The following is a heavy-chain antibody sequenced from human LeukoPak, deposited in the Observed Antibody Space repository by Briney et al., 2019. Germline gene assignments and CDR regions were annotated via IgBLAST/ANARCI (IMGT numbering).Heavy chain of an antibody. D-gene: IGHD4-17*01. V-gene: IGHV4-61*01. J-gene: IGHJ3*02. CDR3: ARDYGDPFDAFDI. Sequence: SETLSLTCTVSGGSVSSGSYYWSCIRQPPGKGLEWIGYIYYSGSTNYNPSLKSRVTISVDTSKNQFSLKLSSVTAADTAVYYCARDYGDPFDAFDIWGQGTMVTVSS. CDR1: GGSVSSGSYY. CDR2: IYYSGST.